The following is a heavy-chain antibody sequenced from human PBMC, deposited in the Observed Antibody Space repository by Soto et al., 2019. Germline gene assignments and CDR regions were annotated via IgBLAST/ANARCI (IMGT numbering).Heavy chain of an antibody. D-gene: IGHD1-26*01. J-gene: IGHJ4*02. V-gene: IGHV4-31*03. CDR3: AIYSGRYSWFDY. CDR2: NYSSGST. Sequence: QVQLQESGPGLVKPSQTLSLTCTVSGGSISSGGYYWSWIRQHPGKGLEWIGYNYSSGSTYYNPSLKSRVTISVDTSKIQFSLKLSSVTAADTAVYYCAIYSGRYSWFDYWGQGTLVTVSS. CDR1: GGSISSGGYY.